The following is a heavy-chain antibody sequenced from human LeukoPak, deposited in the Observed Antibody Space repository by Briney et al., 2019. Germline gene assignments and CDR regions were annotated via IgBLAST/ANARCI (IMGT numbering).Heavy chain of an antibody. J-gene: IGHJ3*02. D-gene: IGHD3-10*01. CDR3: ARGRMVRGVNDAFDI. V-gene: IGHV1-46*01. Sequence: ASVKLSCKASGYTLTIYYMHWVREARRQGLEWMGIINPSGGSTSYAQKFQGRVTMTRDMSTSTAYMELSSLRSEDTAVYYSARGRMVRGVNDAFDIWGQGTMVTVSS. CDR1: GYTLTIYY. CDR2: INPSGGST.